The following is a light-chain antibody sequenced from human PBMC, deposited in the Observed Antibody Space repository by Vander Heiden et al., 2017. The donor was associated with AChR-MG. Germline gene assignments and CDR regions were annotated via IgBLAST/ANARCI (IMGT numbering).Light chain of an antibody. V-gene: IGKV3-15*01. J-gene: IGKJ3*01. CDR3: QQYNNWPPFT. CDR2: GAS. Sequence: EVVMTQSPATLSVSPGDRATLSCRASQSVSTNLAWYQQKPGQAPRLLIDGASTRATGIPARFSGSGSGTEFTLTISSLQSEDFAVYYCQQYNNWPPFTFGPGTTVDIK. CDR1: QSVSTN.